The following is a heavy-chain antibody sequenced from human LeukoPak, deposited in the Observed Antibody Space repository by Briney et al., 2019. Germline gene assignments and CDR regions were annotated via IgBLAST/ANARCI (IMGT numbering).Heavy chain of an antibody. J-gene: IGHJ4*02. CDR3: AKDGEAAAGRADYFDY. CDR2: ISWDGGST. D-gene: IGHD6-13*01. Sequence: GGSLRLSCAASGFTFDDYTMHWVRQAPGKGLEWVSLISWDGGSTYYADSVKGRFTISRDNSKNSLYLQMNSLRTEDTALYYCAKDGEAAAGRADYFDYWGQGTLVTVSS. CDR1: GFTFDDYT. V-gene: IGHV3-43*01.